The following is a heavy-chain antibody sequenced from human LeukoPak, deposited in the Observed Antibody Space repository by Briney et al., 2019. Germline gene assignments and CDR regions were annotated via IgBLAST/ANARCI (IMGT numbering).Heavy chain of an antibody. D-gene: IGHD6-13*01. CDR1: GFTLSTNY. CDR2: IYSGGNT. Sequence: GGSLRLSCRASGFTLSTNYMNWVRQAPGKGLEWVSVIYSGGNTYYTDSVKGRFSISRDDSINTVYLQMNSLRADDTAVYYCAREVYSSTWFDLWGWGTLVTVSS. J-gene: IGHJ5*02. V-gene: IGHV3-66*01. CDR3: AREVYSSTWFDL.